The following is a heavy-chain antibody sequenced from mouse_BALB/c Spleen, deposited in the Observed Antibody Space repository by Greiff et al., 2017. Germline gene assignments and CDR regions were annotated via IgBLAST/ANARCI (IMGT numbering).Heavy chain of an antibody. CDR2: ISNGGGST. D-gene: IGHD4-1*01. V-gene: IGHV5-12-2*01. J-gene: IGHJ2*01. CDR1: GFTFSSYT. CDR3: ARPNWDGYFDY. Sequence: EVKLMESGGGLVQPGGSLKLSCAASGFTFSSYTMSWVRQTPEKRLEWVAYISNGGGSTYYPDTVKGRFTISRDNAKNTLYLQMSSLKSEDTAMYYCARPNWDGYFDYWGQGTTLTVSS.